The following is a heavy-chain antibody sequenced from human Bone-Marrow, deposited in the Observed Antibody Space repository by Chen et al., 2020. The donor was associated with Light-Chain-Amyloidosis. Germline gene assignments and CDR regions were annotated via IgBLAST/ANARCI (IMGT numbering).Heavy chain of an antibody. D-gene: IGHD1-1*01. CDR3: AAVQGGDFDY. CDR2: IYHTGST. J-gene: IGHJ4*02. CDR1: GFSISSRYY. Sequence: QVQLQESGPGLVKPSETLSLTCAVPGFSISSRYYWGWIRQSPGEGLEWIGSIYHTGSTYYTPSLESRVTISVDTSKNQFSLKLRSVTAADTAVYYCAAVQGGDFDYWGRGTLVTVSS. V-gene: IGHV4-38-2*01.